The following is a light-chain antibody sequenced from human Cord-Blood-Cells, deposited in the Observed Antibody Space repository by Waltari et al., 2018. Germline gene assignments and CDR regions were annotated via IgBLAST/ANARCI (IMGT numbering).Light chain of an antibody. CDR2: RKK. V-gene: IGLV1-44*01. CDR1: SSNIGSNT. J-gene: IGLJ2*01. Sequence: QSVLTQPPSASGTPGQRVTISCSGSSSNIGSNTVNWYQQLPGTAPKLLIYRKKPRPSGVPDRFSGSKSGTSASLAISGLQAEDEADYYCAAWDDSLNGPVFGGGTKLTVL. CDR3: AAWDDSLNGPV.